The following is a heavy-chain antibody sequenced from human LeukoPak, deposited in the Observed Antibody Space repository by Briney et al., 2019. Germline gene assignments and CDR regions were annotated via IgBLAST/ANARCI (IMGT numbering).Heavy chain of an antibody. CDR2: ISSSGGST. V-gene: IGHV3-23*01. J-gene: IGHJ4*02. CDR3: AKGGA. CDR1: GFTFSTYA. Sequence: QPGVSLRLSCAASGFTFSTYATSWVRQDPGKGLGWVSAISSSGGSTYYADSVKRRFTISRDNSKNTLYLRMNSLRTEDTAVYYGAKGGAWGQGTLVTVSS.